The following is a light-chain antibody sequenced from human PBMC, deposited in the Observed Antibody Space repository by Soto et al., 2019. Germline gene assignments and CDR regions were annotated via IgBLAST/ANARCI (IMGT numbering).Light chain of an antibody. Sequence: DIPMTQSPSTLSAFVGDRVTITCRASQSISGYLAWYQQKPGKAPKLLIYKASSLESGVPSRFSGSGSGTEFTLSISSLQPDDFATYYCQQYNSYSTFGQGTKVEVK. CDR1: QSISGY. CDR3: QQYNSYST. CDR2: KAS. J-gene: IGKJ1*01. V-gene: IGKV1-5*03.